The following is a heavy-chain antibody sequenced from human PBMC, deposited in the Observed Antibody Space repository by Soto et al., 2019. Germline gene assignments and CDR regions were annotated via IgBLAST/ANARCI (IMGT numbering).Heavy chain of an antibody. Sequence: QEQLQESGPGLVKPSETLSLTCTVSGGSISGGVYYWSWIRQPPGKGLEWIGYIYASGSTYYNPSLKRRVTISVDTSNNQFSLRLTSVTAADSAVYYCAREVIPLTTDWYFDPWGRGTLVTVSP. D-gene: IGHD4-17*01. CDR2: IYASGST. CDR3: AREVIPLTTDWYFDP. J-gene: IGHJ2*01. V-gene: IGHV4-30-4*01. CDR1: GGSISGGVYY.